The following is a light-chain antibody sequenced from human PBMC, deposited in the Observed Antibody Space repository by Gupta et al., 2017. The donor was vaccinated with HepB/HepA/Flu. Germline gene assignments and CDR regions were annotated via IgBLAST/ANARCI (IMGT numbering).Light chain of an antibody. Sequence: IQLTQSPSFLSASVGDRVTITCRASQGVRNYLAWYQQRPGKAPYLLIYAASTLQSGVPSRFSGSGSETEFTLTISSLQPEDFSTYYCQQLNAYPLFAFGPGTKVDVK. CDR2: AAS. V-gene: IGKV1-9*01. J-gene: IGKJ3*01. CDR1: QGVRNY. CDR3: QQLNAYPLFA.